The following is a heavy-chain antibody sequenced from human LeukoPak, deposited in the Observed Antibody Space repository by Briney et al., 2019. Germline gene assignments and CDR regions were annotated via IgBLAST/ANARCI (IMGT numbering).Heavy chain of an antibody. CDR2: INHSGST. D-gene: IGHD2-21*02. Sequence: SETLSLTCAVYGGSFSGYYWGWIRQPPGKGLEWIGEINHSGSTNYNPSLKSRVTISVDTSNSQFSLKLSSVTAADTAVYYCARSKVPATGNWFDPWGQGTLVTVSA. V-gene: IGHV4-34*01. CDR1: GGSFSGYY. CDR3: ARSKVPATGNWFDP. J-gene: IGHJ5*02.